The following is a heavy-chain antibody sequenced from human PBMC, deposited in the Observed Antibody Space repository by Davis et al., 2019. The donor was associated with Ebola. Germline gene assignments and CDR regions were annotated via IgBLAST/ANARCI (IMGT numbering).Heavy chain of an antibody. CDR1: GFSFSDYY. Sequence: PGGSLRLSCAASGFSFSDYYMSWIRQAPGKGLEWVSYISSSGNTIYYADSVKGRFTISRDNAKNSLYLQMNSLRDEDTAVYYCAREMFEAAGDYYSDFDYWGQGTLVTVSS. V-gene: IGHV3-11*04. J-gene: IGHJ4*02. CDR2: ISSSGNTI. CDR3: AREMFEAAGDYYSDFDY. D-gene: IGHD2-21*02.